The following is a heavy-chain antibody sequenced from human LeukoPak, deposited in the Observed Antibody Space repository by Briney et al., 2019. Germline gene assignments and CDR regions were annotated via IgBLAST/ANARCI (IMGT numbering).Heavy chain of an antibody. CDR3: ARRLGDTSLYNYGLSLDP. V-gene: IGHV1-2*02. CDR1: GYTFTDHY. J-gene: IGHJ5*02. Sequence: ASVKVSCKASGYTFTDHYVHWVRQAPGQGLEWMEWINPNNGGTTYAKTFQGRVTMTRDTSLSTAYMELTRLTSDDTAVYYCARRLGDTSLYNYGLSLDPWGQGTLVTVSS. CDR2: INPNNGGT. D-gene: IGHD4-17*01.